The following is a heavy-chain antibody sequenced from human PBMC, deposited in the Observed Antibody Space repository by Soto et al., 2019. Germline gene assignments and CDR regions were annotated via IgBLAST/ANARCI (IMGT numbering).Heavy chain of an antibody. V-gene: IGHV5-51*01. CDR1: GYTFTNYW. J-gene: IGHJ6*02. Sequence: PGESLKISCMGSGYTFTNYWIGWVRQMPGKGPEWMGTIYPGDSDTKYNPSFQGQVTISADKSITTTYLQWSSLKASDTANYYCAASIFYYGMDVWGQGTTVTVSS. CDR2: IYPGDSDT. CDR3: AASIFYYGMDV.